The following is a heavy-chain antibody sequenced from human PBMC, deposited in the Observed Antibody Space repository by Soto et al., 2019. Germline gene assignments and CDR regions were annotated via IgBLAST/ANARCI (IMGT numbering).Heavy chain of an antibody. J-gene: IGHJ4*02. Sequence: QVQLVQSGAEVKKPGSSVKVSCKASGGTFSSYAISWVRQAPGQGLEWMGGIITIFGTANYAQKFQGRVTITADESTRTAYMELSSLRSEDTAVYYCARDRVYYYDSSGYYLDYWGQGTLVTVSS. D-gene: IGHD3-22*01. V-gene: IGHV1-69*01. CDR2: IITIFGTA. CDR1: GGTFSSYA. CDR3: ARDRVYYYDSSGYYLDY.